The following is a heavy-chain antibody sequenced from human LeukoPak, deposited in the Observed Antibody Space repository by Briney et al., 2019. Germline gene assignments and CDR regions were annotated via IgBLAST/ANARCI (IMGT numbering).Heavy chain of an antibody. J-gene: IGHJ4*02. D-gene: IGHD1-26*01. Sequence: PGGSLRLSCAASGFTFSNYNMNWVRQAPGKGLEWVSSISSSSSYIYYADSVKGRFTISRDNAKNSLYLQMHSLRAEDTAVYYCARELMGWDLHNFDYGGQGTLGTVSP. CDR1: GFTFSNYN. CDR3: ARELMGWDLHNFDY. V-gene: IGHV3-21*01. CDR2: ISSSSSYI.